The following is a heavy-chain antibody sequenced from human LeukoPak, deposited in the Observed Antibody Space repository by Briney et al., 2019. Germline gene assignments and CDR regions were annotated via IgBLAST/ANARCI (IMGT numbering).Heavy chain of an antibody. J-gene: IGHJ4*02. CDR3: ARHPFATPFDH. V-gene: IGHV4-59*08. Sequence: SETLSLTCTVSGGSISSYYWSWIRQPPGKGLEWIGYIYYSGSTNYNPSLKSRVTISVDTSKNQFSLKLSSVTAADTAVYYCARHPFATPFDHWGRGTLVTASS. CDR1: GGSISSYY. CDR2: IYYSGST.